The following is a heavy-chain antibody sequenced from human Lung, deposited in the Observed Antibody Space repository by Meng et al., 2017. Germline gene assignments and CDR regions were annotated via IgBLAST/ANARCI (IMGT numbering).Heavy chain of an antibody. CDR2: ISDSGGST. D-gene: IGHD3-22*01. J-gene: IGHJ4*02. CDR3: AKHYDAVELVSADS. CDR1: GFTFSSYA. V-gene: IGHV3-23*01. Sequence: GGSLRLSCAASGFTFSSYAMSWVRQAPGKGLEWVSGISDSGGSTYYADSVKGRFTISRNNSKNTLFLQMKSLRAEETAVDYWAKHYDAVELVSADSWGQETLVTVS.